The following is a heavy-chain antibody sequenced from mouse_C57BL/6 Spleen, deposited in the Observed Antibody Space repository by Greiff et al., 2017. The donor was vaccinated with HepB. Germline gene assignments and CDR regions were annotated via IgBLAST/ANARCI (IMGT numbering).Heavy chain of an antibody. Sequence: VQLQQSGPELVKPGASVKISCKASGYAFSSSWMNWVKQRPGKGLEWIGRIYPGDGDTNYKWKFKGKATLTANRSSSTAYMKRSSLTSEDSAVYFCARGTGPVYFDYWGQGTTLTVSS. D-gene: IGHD4-1*01. CDR1: GYAFSSSW. CDR2: IYPGDGDT. CDR3: ARGTGPVYFDY. J-gene: IGHJ2*01. V-gene: IGHV1-82*01.